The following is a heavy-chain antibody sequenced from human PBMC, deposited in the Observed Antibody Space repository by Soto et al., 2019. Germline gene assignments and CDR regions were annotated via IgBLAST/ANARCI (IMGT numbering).Heavy chain of an antibody. D-gene: IGHD2-15*01. CDR1: EFTVISNY. Sequence: DVQLVESGGGLVQPGGSLRLSCAVSEFTVISNYMSWVRQAPGKGLEWVSSIYRDSSTHYADSVKDRFIISRDNSKNTLYIQMNSLRAEDTAVYYCTRDPADVGSDPDYWGQGTLVTVS. V-gene: IGHV3-66*01. CDR2: IYRDSST. J-gene: IGHJ4*02. CDR3: TRDPADVGSDPDY.